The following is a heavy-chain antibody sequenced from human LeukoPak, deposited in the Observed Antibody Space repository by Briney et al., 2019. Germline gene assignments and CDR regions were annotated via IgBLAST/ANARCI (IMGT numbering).Heavy chain of an antibody. CDR2: VSGSAGRT. Sequence: GGSLRLSCAASGFTFSSYAMTWVRQAPGKGLEWVSTVSGSAGRTDYADSVKARFTISRDNLKNTLYLQMNSLRAEDTAVYYCAKNRGHCVNGVCHNYYYMDVWGKGTTVTVSS. J-gene: IGHJ6*03. CDR3: AKNRGHCVNGVCHNYYYMDV. D-gene: IGHD2-8*01. CDR1: GFTFSSYA. V-gene: IGHV3-23*01.